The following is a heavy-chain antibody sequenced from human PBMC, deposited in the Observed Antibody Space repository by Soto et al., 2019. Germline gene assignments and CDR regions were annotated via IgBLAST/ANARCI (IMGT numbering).Heavy chain of an antibody. V-gene: IGHV4-61*01. CDR1: CDSVSSGTYY. Sequence: SETLSLTCSVSCDSVSSGTYYWNWLRQSPGKGLEWIGYVHSSGNTDYNPSLKSRVTISLDTSKSQFSLKFTSVSAADTAVYYCARNFGYWGQGTLVTVSS. CDR3: ARNFGY. J-gene: IGHJ4*02. CDR2: VHSSGNT.